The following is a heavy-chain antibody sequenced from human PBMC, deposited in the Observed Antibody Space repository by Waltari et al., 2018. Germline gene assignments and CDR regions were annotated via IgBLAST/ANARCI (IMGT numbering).Heavy chain of an antibody. Sequence: QVQLVQSGAAVKKPGSSVKVSCKSSGAPFNSYAFNWVRQAPGQGLEWMGRIIPALGTTTYAQTFQGRITITANTSTTTVYMTMTSLTRKDTATYCCARDGDRPFDLEFWGRGTLVTVSS. V-gene: IGHV1-69*08. D-gene: IGHD3-3*01. CDR2: IIPALGTT. J-gene: IGHJ4*02. CDR1: GAPFNSYA. CDR3: ARDGDRPFDLEF.